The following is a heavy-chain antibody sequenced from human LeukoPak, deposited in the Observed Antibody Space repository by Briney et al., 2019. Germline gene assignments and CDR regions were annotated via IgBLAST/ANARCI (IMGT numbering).Heavy chain of an antibody. D-gene: IGHD2-2*02. V-gene: IGHV1-18*01. CDR2: ISAYNGNT. Sequence: ASVKVSCKASGYTFTSYGISWVRQAPGQGLEWMGWISAYNGNTNYAQKLQGRVTMTTDTSTSTAYMELRSLRSDDTAVYYCARGSYQLLYSEYFQHWGQGTLVTVSS. CDR3: ARGSYQLLYSEYFQH. CDR1: GYTFTSYG. J-gene: IGHJ1*01.